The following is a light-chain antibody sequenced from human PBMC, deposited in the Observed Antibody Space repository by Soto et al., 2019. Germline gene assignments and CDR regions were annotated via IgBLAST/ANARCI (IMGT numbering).Light chain of an antibody. J-gene: IGKJ2*01. Sequence: ESMLTQSPGTLSLSPGERATLSCRASQSVSTRYLAWYQQKPGQAPRLLIYGASIRATGIPDRFSGSGSGTDFTLTIGRLEPEDFAVYYCQQFGSSPPAFTFGEGTKLEI. V-gene: IGKV3-20*01. CDR3: QQFGSSPPAFT. CDR2: GAS. CDR1: QSVSTRY.